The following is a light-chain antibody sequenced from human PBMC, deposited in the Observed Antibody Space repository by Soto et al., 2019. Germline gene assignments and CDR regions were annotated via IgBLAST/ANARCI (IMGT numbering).Light chain of an antibody. J-gene: IGLJ1*01. Sequence: QSALTQPASVSGSPGQSITISCTGTSSDVGGYKLVSWYQQHPGKAPKLMIYEGSERPSGVSDRFSGSKSGNTASLTISGLQAEDEADYFCNSYTTSSTYVFGTGTKVTVL. CDR3: NSYTTSSTYV. CDR2: EGS. CDR1: SSDVGGYKL. V-gene: IGLV2-14*02.